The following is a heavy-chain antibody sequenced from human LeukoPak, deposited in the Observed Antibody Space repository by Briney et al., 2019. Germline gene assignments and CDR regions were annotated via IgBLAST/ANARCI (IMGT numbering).Heavy chain of an antibody. J-gene: IGHJ4*02. CDR3: ARARGNTYGYFEY. V-gene: IGHV3-74*01. D-gene: IGHD5-18*01. Sequence: GGSLGLSCAASGLALSGYWMHWVRQAPGKGLVWVSRINGDASSTSYADSVKGRFTISRDNAKSTPYLQMNSLRVEDTAVYYCARARGNTYGYFEYWGQGTLVTVSS. CDR1: GLALSGYW. CDR2: INGDASST.